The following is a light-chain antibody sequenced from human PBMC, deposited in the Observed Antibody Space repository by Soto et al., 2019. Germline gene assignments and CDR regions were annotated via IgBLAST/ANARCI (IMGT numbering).Light chain of an antibody. Sequence: DIQLTQSPSFLSASVGDRVTITCRASQGISSYLAWYQQKPGKAPKLLLYAASTLQSGVPSRFSGSGSGTEFTLTISSLQPEDFATYYCQQLNSYPLTFGGGTKVEI. J-gene: IGKJ4*01. V-gene: IGKV1-9*01. CDR2: AAS. CDR3: QQLNSYPLT. CDR1: QGISSY.